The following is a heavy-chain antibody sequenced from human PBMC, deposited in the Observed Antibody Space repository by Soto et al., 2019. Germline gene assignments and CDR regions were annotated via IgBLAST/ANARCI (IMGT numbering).Heavy chain of an antibody. CDR3: ARDFGVAARFPFPY. CDR2: IYHSGST. CDR1: GGSISSSNW. D-gene: IGHD6-6*01. V-gene: IGHV4-4*02. J-gene: IGHJ4*02. Sequence: QVQLQESGPGLVKPSGTLSLTCAVSGGSISSSNWWSWVRQPPGKGLEWIGEIYHSGSTTYNPSLKGQVPISVNSSKNHFSVKRSSVPAADAAVYYCARDFGVAARFPFPYWGQEPLVTVSS.